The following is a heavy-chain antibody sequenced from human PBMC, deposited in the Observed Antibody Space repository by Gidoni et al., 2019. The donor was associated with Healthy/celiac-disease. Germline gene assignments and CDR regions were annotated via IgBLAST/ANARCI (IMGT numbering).Heavy chain of an antibody. CDR2: ISSSSSYI. Sequence: EVQLVESGGGLVKPGGSLRLSCAASGVTFSSYSMNWVRQAPGKGLEWVSSISSSSSYIYYADSVKGRFTISRDNAKNSLYLQMNSLRAEDTAVYYCARDGVVAWYFDYWGQGTLVTVSS. J-gene: IGHJ4*02. CDR3: ARDGVVAWYFDY. V-gene: IGHV3-21*01. CDR1: GVTFSSYS. D-gene: IGHD2-15*01.